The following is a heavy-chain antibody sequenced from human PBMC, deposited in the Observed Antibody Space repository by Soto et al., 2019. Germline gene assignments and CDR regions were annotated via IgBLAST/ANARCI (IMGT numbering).Heavy chain of an antibody. CDR3: ANLEQWLVYNWFDP. CDR1: GFTFSSYA. J-gene: IGHJ5*02. V-gene: IGHV3-23*01. CDR2: ISGSGGST. D-gene: IGHD6-19*01. Sequence: GGSLRLSCAASGFTFSSYAMSWVRQAPGKGLEWASAISGSGGSTYYADSVKGRFTISRDNSKNTLYLQMNSLRAEDTAVYYCANLEQWLVYNWFDPWGQGTLVTVSS.